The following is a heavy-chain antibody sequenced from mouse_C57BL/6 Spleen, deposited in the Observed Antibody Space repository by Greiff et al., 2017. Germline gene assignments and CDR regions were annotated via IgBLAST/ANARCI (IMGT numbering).Heavy chain of an antibody. CDR3: ARLLGRADFDY. D-gene: IGHD4-1*01. CDR1: GFTFSSYT. Sequence: DVKLVESGGGLVKPGGSLKLSCAASGFTFSSYTMSWVRQTPEKRLEWVATISGGGGNTYYPDSVKGRFTISRDNAKNTLYLQMSSLRSEDTALYYCARLLGRADFDYWGQGTTLTVSS. J-gene: IGHJ2*01. CDR2: ISGGGGNT. V-gene: IGHV5-9*01.